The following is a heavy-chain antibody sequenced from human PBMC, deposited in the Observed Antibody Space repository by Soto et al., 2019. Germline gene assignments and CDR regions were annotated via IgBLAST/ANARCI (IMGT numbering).Heavy chain of an antibody. Sequence: EVQLLESGGGLVQPGGSLRLSCAASGFTFSSYAMSWVRQAPGKGLEWVSAISGSGGSTYYADSVKGRFTISRDNSKNTLYLQMNSLRDEDTAVYYCAKDHHGYSSSWYYFDYWGQGTLVTVSS. V-gene: IGHV3-23*01. CDR1: GFTFSSYA. J-gene: IGHJ4*02. D-gene: IGHD6-13*01. CDR3: AKDHHGYSSSWYYFDY. CDR2: ISGSGGST.